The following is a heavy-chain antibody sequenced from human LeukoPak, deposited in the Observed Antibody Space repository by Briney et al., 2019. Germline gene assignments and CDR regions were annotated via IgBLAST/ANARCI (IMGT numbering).Heavy chain of an antibody. D-gene: IGHD6-19*01. J-gene: IGHJ4*02. CDR3: ARDSSSGWYRAGYYFDF. CDR2: INPNRGGT. CDR1: GYTFTRYY. V-gene: IGHV1-2*02. Sequence: SETVPRKLSGYTFTRYYMQWVRQAPARGLEGGGWINPNRGGTNYAQIFQGRLNVTRHTSIHTAYMELGTVISGDTGVYYCARDSSSGWYRAGYYFDFWGQGNLVTVSS.